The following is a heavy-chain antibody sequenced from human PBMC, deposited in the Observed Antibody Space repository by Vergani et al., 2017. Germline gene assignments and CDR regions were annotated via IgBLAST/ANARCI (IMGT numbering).Heavy chain of an antibody. Sequence: QLQLQESGPGLVKPSETLSLTCTVSGGSISSSSYYWGWIRQPAGKGLEWIGRIYTSGSTNYNPSLKSRVTMSVDTSKNQFSLKLSSVTAADTAVYYCARGSASSYDWEWFDPWGQGTLVTVSS. J-gene: IGHJ5*02. D-gene: IGHD5-12*01. V-gene: IGHV4-61*02. CDR3: ARGSASSYDWEWFDP. CDR1: GGSISSSSYY. CDR2: IYTSGST.